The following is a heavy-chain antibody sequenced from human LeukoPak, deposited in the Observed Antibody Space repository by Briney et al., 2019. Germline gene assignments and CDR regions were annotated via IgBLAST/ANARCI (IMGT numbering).Heavy chain of an antibody. J-gene: IGHJ4*02. Sequence: PGRPLRLSCAASGFTFSSYAMHWVRQAPGKGLEWVAVISYDGSNKYYADSVKGRFTISRDNSKNTLYLQMNSLRAEDTAVYYCAKSPKEVRGVIILVDYWGQGTLVTVSS. CDR3: AKSPKEVRGVIILVDY. D-gene: IGHD3-10*01. CDR1: GFTFSSYA. V-gene: IGHV3-30*04. CDR2: ISYDGSNK.